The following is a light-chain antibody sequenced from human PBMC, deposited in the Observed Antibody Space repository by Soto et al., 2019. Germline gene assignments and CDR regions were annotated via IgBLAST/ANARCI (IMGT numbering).Light chain of an antibody. V-gene: IGKV3-11*01. Sequence: EVVLTQSPATLSLSPGDSATLSCSSSRSDSDYLAWYQQKPGQAPRLLIYDVSKRASGIPARFSGGGSDSDFTLTISRLEPEDFAVYFCQQRADWPPTWAFGQGTKVEVK. J-gene: IGKJ1*01. CDR1: RSDSDY. CDR3: QQRADWPPTWA. CDR2: DVS.